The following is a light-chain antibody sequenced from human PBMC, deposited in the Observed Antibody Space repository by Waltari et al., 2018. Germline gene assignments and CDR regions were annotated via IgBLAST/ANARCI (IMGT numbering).Light chain of an antibody. Sequence: QSALTQTATVSGSPGQSITISCSGTSSDIGNYNLVSWYQQHPGKVPTLIIHDVNKRPSGVSNRFSGSKSGNTAFLTISGLQTADEADYYCCSYAGSAISVFGGGTKVTVL. J-gene: IGLJ3*02. CDR1: SSDIGNYNL. V-gene: IGLV2-23*02. CDR3: CSYAGSAISV. CDR2: DVN.